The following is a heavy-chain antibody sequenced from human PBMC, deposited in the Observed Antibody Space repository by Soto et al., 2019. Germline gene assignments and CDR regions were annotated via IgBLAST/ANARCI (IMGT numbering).Heavy chain of an antibody. Sequence: GASVKVSCKASGGTFSSYAISCVRQAPGQGLEWMGGIIANNGNTNYAQKLQGRVTMTTDTSTSTAYMELRSLRSDDTAVYYCARDLGLGGYSSSWGYYYYYMDVWGKGTTVTVSS. CDR2: IIANNGNT. D-gene: IGHD6-13*01. CDR1: GGTFSSYA. CDR3: ARDLGLGGYSSSWGYYYYYMDV. V-gene: IGHV1-18*01. J-gene: IGHJ6*03.